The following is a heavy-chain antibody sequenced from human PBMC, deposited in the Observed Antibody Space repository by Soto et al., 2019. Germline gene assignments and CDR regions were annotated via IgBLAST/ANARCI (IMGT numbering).Heavy chain of an antibody. CDR3: ARESGYDFWSGYFINWFDP. V-gene: IGHV1-8*01. J-gene: IGHJ5*02. CDR2: MNPNSGNT. D-gene: IGHD3-3*01. CDR1: GYTFTSYD. Sequence: GASVKVSCKASGYTFTSYDINWVRQATGQGREWMGWMNPNSGNTGYAQKFQGRVTMTRNTSISTAYMELSSLRSEDTAVYYCARESGYDFWSGYFINWFDPWGQGXLVTVSS.